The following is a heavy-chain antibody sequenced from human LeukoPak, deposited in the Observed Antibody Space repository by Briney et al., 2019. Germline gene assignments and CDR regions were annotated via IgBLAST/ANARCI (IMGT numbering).Heavy chain of an antibody. Sequence: SETLSLTCAVSDYSISIGNYWGWIRQPPGKGLEWIGSVYHSGSTHYSPSLKSRVTIAVDTSKNQFSLKLSSVTAADTAVYYCARNDSSGYFYYWGQGTLVTVSS. D-gene: IGHD3-22*01. CDR3: ARNDSSGYFYY. J-gene: IGHJ4*02. V-gene: IGHV4-38-2*01. CDR2: VYHSGST. CDR1: DYSISIGNY.